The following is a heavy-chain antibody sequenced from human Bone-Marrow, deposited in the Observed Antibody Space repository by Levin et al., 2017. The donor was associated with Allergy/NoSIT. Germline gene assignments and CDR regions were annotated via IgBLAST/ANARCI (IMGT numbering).Heavy chain of an antibody. CDR3: ARAKAGTTGWYTVDY. D-gene: IGHD6-19*01. Sequence: GESLKISCAASGFTFSNYGINWVRQAAGKGLEWVSGISGSGDETYYTDSVRGRFTVSRDNSKNMLYLQMNSLRGEDTAIYFCARAKAGTTGWYTVDYWGQGNLVAVSS. J-gene: IGHJ4*02. V-gene: IGHV3-23*01. CDR2: ISGSGDET. CDR1: GFTFSNYG.